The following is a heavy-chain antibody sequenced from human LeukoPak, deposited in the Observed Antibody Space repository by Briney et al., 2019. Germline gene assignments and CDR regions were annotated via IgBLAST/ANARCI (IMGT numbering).Heavy chain of an antibody. CDR1: GGSISSSSYY. Sequence: SETLSLTCTVSGGSISSSSYYWGGIRQPPGKSLEWIGSIYYSGSTYYNPSLKSRVTISVDTSKNQFSLKLSSVTAADKAVYYCARQVGGSYYYYYYYMDVWGKGTTVTVSS. V-gene: IGHV4-39*01. D-gene: IGHD1-26*01. CDR3: ARQVGGSYYYYYYYMDV. J-gene: IGHJ6*03. CDR2: IYYSGST.